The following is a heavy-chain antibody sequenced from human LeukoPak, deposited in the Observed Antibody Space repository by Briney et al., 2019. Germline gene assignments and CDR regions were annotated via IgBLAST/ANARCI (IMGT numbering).Heavy chain of an antibody. V-gene: IGHV4-59*01. J-gene: IGHJ5*02. CDR2: IYYSGST. CDR3: ARVTPGDWFDP. CDR1: GGSISNKY. D-gene: IGHD2-21*02. Sequence: SETLSLTCTVSGGSISNKYWSWIRQPPGKGLEWIGYIYYSGSTNYNPSLKSRVTISVDTSKNQFSLKLSSVTAADTAVYYCARVTPGDWFDPWGQGTLVTVSS.